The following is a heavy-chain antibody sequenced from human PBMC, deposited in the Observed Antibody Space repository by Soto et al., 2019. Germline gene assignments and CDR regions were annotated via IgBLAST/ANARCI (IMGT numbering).Heavy chain of an antibody. CDR2: ISWNSGSI. CDR3: AKERPNCSGGSCYYSFDY. V-gene: IGHV3-9*01. CDR1: GFTFDDYA. J-gene: IGHJ4*02. D-gene: IGHD2-15*01. Sequence: EVQLVESGGGLVQPGRSLRLSCAASGFTFDDYAMHWVRQAPGKGLEWVSGISWNSGSIGHAESVKGRFTISRDNAKNSLYLQMNSLRAEDTALYYCAKERPNCSGGSCYYSFDYWGQGTLVTVSS.